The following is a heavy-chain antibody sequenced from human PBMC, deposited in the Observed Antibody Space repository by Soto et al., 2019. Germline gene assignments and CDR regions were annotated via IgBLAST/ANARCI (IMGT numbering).Heavy chain of an antibody. J-gene: IGHJ4*02. CDR2: ISAYNGNT. V-gene: IGHV1-18*01. CDR3: ARPLTFSWYSDPHSFDY. D-gene: IGHD6-13*01. CDR1: GYTFTSYG. Sequence: QVQLVQSGAEVKKPGASVKVSCKASGYTFTSYGISWVRQAPGQGLEWMGWISAYNGNTNYAQKLQGRVTMTTDTSTSKAYMELRSLRSDDTAVDYCARPLTFSWYSDPHSFDYWGQGTLVTGSS.